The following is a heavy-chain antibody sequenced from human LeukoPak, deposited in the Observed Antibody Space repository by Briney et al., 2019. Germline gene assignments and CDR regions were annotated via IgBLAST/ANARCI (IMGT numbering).Heavy chain of an antibody. CDR2: IYPGDSDT. J-gene: IGHJ4*02. CDR1: GYSFTSYW. D-gene: IGHD4-17*01. V-gene: IGHV5-51*01. CDR3: ARGTEGYGDRVPPFDY. Sequence: GESLKISCKGSGYSFTSYWIGWVRQMPGKGLEWMGIIYPGDSDTRYSPSFQGQVTISADKSTSTAYLQWSSLKASDTAMYYCARGTEGYGDRVPPFDYWGQGTLVTVSS.